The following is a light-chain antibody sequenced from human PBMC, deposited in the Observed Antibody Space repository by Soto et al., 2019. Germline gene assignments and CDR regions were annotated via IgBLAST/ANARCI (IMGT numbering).Light chain of an antibody. CDR1: SGHSSYA. CDR3: QTWGNGIRV. CDR2: LNSDGSH. Sequence: QSVLTQSPSASASLGASVKLTCTLSSGHSSYAIAWHQQQPEKGPRYLMKLNSDGSHSNGDGIPDRFSGSSSGAERYLTISSLQPEDGADSSCQTWGNGIRVFGGGTKLTVL. J-gene: IGLJ2*01. V-gene: IGLV4-69*01.